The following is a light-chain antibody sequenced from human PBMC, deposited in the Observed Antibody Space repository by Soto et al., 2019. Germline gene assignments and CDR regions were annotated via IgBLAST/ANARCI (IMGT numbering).Light chain of an antibody. V-gene: IGLV2-14*01. CDR1: NSDVGGYNF. CDR2: EVS. CDR3: SSYTSRGTLV. Sequence: QSALTQPASVSGSPGQSITISCTGTNSDVGGYNFVSWYQQHPGKAPKLMIYEVSNRPSGVSNRFSGSKSGNTASLTISGLQAEDEAHYYCSSYTSRGTLVFGTGTKLTVL. J-gene: IGLJ1*01.